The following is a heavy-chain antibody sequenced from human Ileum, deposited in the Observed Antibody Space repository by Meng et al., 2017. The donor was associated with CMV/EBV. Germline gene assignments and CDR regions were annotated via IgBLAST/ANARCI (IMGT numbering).Heavy chain of an antibody. D-gene: IGHD5-18*01. CDR3: AREYSSSDY. CDR2: VSYSGYT. V-gene: IGHV4-59*01. J-gene: IGHJ4*02. Sequence: SQTPSLTCTVSGGSLSGYYWHWIRQPPGRGLEWIGYVSYSGYTSYNPSLKSRITISGDTSKNQFFLQLTSVTAADTAVYYCAREYSSSDYWGQGKLVTVSS. CDR1: GGSLSGYY.